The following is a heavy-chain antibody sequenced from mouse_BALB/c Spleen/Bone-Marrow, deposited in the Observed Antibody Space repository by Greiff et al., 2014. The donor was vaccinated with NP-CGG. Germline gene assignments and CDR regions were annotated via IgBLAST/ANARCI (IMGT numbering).Heavy chain of an antibody. CDR3: ARYYRYDGFAY. CDR2: INPSTGYT. CDR1: GYTFTSYW. D-gene: IGHD2-14*01. V-gene: IGHV1-7*01. J-gene: IGHJ3*01. Sequence: VQLQESGAELAKPGASVKMSCKASGYTFTSYWMHRVKQRPGQGLEWIGYINPSTGYTEYNQKFKDKATLTADKSSSTAYMQLSSLTSEDSAVYYCARYYRYDGFAYWGQGTLVTVSA.